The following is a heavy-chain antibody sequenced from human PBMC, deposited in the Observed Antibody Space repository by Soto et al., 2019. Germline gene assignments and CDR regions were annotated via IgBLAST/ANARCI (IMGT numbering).Heavy chain of an antibody. CDR3: ARAGSSWYGALDY. D-gene: IGHD6-13*01. V-gene: IGHV4-59*01. CDR2: MYYSGTP. Sequence: SETLSLTCTVSGGSISSYYWSWIRQPPGKGLEWIGYMYYSGTPDYNPSLKSRVTISIDTSKKQFSLKLTSVTGADTAVYFCARAGSSWYGALDYWGRGMLVTVSS. CDR1: GGSISSYY. J-gene: IGHJ4*02.